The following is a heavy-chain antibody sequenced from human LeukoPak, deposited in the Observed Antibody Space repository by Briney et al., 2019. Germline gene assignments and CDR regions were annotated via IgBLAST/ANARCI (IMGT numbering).Heavy chain of an antibody. V-gene: IGHV3-7*01. J-gene: IGHJ5*02. CDR1: GFSLSRYW. Sequence: GGSLRLSCAASGFSLSRYWMSWVRQAPGKGLEWVANIGKDGSGNHYVDSVKGRFTISRDNAQNSVHLQMNSLRAEDTAVYHCARDEYRSRWLHPWGQGTLVTVTS. D-gene: IGHD5-24*01. CDR2: IGKDGSGN. CDR3: ARDEYRSRWLHP.